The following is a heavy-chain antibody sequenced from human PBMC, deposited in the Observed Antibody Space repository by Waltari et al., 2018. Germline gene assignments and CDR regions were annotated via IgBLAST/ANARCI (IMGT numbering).Heavy chain of an antibody. CDR2: INHSGST. CDR3: ARALDSSGLDPLLQN. D-gene: IGHD3-22*01. CDR1: GGSFSGYY. V-gene: IGHV4-34*01. Sequence: QVQLQQWGAGLLKPSETLSLTCAVYGGSFSGYYWSWLRQPPGKGLEWIGEINHSGSTNYNPSLKSRVTISVDTSKNQFSLKLSSVTAADTAVYYCARALDSSGLDPLLQNWGQGTLVTVSS. J-gene: IGHJ4*02.